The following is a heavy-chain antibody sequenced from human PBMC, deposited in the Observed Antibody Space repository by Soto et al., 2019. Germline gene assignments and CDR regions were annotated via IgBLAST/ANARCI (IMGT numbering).Heavy chain of an antibody. CDR1: GASLGSGDDY. Sequence: SETLSLTCSVSGASLGSGDDYWTWLRQSPGKGLEWIGYISDSGSTFYNPSLRSRLTIALDTSKNHFSLKLNSVTAADTAVYYCAKYHTPDCDPWGQGIPVTVSS. J-gene: IGHJ5*02. V-gene: IGHV4-30-4*08. D-gene: IGHD2-15*01. CDR2: ISDSGST. CDR3: AKYHTPDCDP.